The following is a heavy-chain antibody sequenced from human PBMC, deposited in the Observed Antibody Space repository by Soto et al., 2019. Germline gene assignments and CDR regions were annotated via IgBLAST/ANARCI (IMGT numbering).Heavy chain of an antibody. CDR3: ARAQRELDDFDI. D-gene: IGHD1-26*01. V-gene: IGHV1-69*02. Sequence: QVQLVQSGAEVKEPGSSVKVSCKVSGGTLSTYTLSWVRQAPGQGLELMGRIIPIVGIAHYAKRFQGRLTITADKSTSTAYMELSSLISEDTAMYYCARAQRELDDFDIWGQGTMVTVSS. J-gene: IGHJ3*02. CDR2: IIPIVGIA. CDR1: GGTLSTYT.